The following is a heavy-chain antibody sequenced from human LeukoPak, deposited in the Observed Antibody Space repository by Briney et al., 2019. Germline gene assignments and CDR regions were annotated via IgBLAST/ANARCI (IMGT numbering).Heavy chain of an antibody. D-gene: IGHD2-8*01. Sequence: HPGGSLRLSCAASTLSLGPYGRHWVRQAPGKGLEWVAFIQYDGNNKYYADSVKGRFTVSRDNSKSTLYLQMDSLRVEDTAVYYCAKARIGYCTTSSCYYFDNWGQGTLVTVAS. CDR3: AKARIGYCTTSSCYYFDN. J-gene: IGHJ4*02. CDR2: IQYDGNNK. V-gene: IGHV3-30*02. CDR1: TLSLGPYG.